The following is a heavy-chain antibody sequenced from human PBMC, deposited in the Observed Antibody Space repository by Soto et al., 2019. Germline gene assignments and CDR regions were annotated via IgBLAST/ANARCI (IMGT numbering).Heavy chain of an antibody. V-gene: IGHV4-59*01. CDR1: GGSISSNY. D-gene: IGHD2-8*01. J-gene: IGHJ5*02. CDR2: IYYSGST. CDR3: ARIDPPLMLAWFDP. Sequence: ATLSLTCTVCGGSISSNYWSGIRQPPGKGLEWIGYIYYSGSTNYNSSLKSRVTISVHTSKNQFSLKLTSVTAADTAVYYCARIDPPLMLAWFDPWGQGTLVTVSS.